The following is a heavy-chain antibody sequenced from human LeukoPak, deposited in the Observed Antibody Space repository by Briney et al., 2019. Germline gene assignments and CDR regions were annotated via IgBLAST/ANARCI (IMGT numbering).Heavy chain of an antibody. CDR3: ARGSYSSSWYSYYYYYMDV. CDR1: AGSISSYY. V-gene: IGHV4-59*01. D-gene: IGHD6-13*01. J-gene: IGHJ6*03. CDR2: IYYSGST. Sequence: SETLSLTCTVSAGSISSYYWSWIRQPPGKGLEWIGYIYYSGSTNYNPSLKSRVTISIDTSKNQFSLKLSSVTAADTAVYYCARGSYSSSWYSYYYYYMDVWGKGTTVTISS.